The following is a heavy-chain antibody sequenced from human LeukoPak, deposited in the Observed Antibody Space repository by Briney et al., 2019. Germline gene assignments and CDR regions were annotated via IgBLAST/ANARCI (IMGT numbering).Heavy chain of an antibody. CDR3: ASSPYYYGSGSYGAFDI. J-gene: IGHJ3*02. CDR2: MNPNSGNT. CDR1: GYTFTSYD. D-gene: IGHD3-10*01. V-gene: IGHV1-8*01. Sequence: ASVKVSCKASGYTFTSYDINWVRQATGQGLEWMGWMNPNSGNTGYAQKFQGRVTMTRNTSISTAYMELSSLRSEDTAVYYCASSPYYYGSGSYGAFDIWGQGTVVTVSS.